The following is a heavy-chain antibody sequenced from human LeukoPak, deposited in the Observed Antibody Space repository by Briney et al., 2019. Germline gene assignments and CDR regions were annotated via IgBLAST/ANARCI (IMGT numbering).Heavy chain of an antibody. Sequence: PGGSLILSCAASGFTFDDAWMTWVRPAPGIGLEWVGRIRSKTYGVTTDYAAPVKGRFTISTDDSKTTLYLQMNSLKTEDTAVYYCTTGGTRGYWGQGTLVTVSS. D-gene: IGHD1-26*01. J-gene: IGHJ4*02. V-gene: IGHV3-15*01. CDR1: GFTFDDAW. CDR2: IRSKTYGVTT. CDR3: TTGGTRGY.